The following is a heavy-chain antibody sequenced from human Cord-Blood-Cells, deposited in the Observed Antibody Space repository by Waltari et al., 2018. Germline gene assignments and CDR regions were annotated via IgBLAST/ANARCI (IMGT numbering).Heavy chain of an antibody. CDR1: GFPLCVYW. CDR3: GYMDV. CDR2: IKQDGSEK. J-gene: IGHJ6*03. V-gene: IGHV3-7*01. Sequence: EVQLVESGGGLVQPGGSLRLSCAASGFPLCVYWMGWVRQAPGKGLEWVANIKQDGSEKYYVDSVKGRFTISRDNAKNSLYLQMNSLRAEDTAVYYCGYMDVWGKGTTVTVSS.